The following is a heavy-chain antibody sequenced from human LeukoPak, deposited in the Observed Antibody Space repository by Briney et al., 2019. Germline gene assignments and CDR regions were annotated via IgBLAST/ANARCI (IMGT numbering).Heavy chain of an antibody. CDR2: ISGSGGST. J-gene: IGHJ4*02. V-gene: IGHV3-23*01. Sequence: PGGSLRLSCAASGFTFSSYAMSWVRQAPGKGLEWVSAISGSGGSTYYADSVEGRFTISRDNSKNTLYLQMNNLRAEDTAVYYCAKDGTPEEFDCSGGSCYLPDYWGQGTLVTVSS. CDR3: AKDGTPEEFDCSGGSCYLPDY. CDR1: GFTFSSYA. D-gene: IGHD2-15*01.